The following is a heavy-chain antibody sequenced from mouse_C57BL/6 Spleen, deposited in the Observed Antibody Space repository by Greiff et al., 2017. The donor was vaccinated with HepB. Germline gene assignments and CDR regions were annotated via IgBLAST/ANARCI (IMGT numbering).Heavy chain of an antibody. CDR2: INPNYGTT. J-gene: IGHJ3*01. CDR3: ARGRAQATSAWFAY. Sequence: QLQESGPELVKPGASVKISCKASGYSFTDYNMNWVKQSNGKSLEWIGVINPNYGTTSYNQKFKGKATLTVDQSSSTAYMQLNSLTSEDSAVYYCARGRAQATSAWFAYWGQGTLVTVSA. CDR1: GYSFTDYN. D-gene: IGHD3-2*02. V-gene: IGHV1-39*01.